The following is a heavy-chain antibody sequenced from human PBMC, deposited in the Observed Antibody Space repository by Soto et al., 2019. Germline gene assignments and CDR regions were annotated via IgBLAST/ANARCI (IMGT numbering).Heavy chain of an antibody. D-gene: IGHD2-21*02. V-gene: IGHV3-23*01. CDR3: AKDTDCGGDCYPDY. CDR1: GFTFSSYA. Sequence: EVQLLESGGGLVQPGGSLRLSCAASGFTFSSYAMSWVRQAPGRGLEWVSAISGSGGSTYYADSVKGRFTISRDNSKNTLYLQMNSLRAEDTAVYYCAKDTDCGGDCYPDYWGQGTLVTVSS. CDR2: ISGSGGST. J-gene: IGHJ4*02.